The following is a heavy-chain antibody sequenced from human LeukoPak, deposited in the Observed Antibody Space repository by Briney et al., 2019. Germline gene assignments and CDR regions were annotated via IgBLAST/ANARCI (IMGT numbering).Heavy chain of an antibody. J-gene: IGHJ4*02. CDR1: GGSISDYY. V-gene: IGHV4-59*01. Sequence: SETLSLTCTVSGGSISDYYWSWIRQPPGKGLEWIGYIYYSGSTSYNPSLKSRVTISLDTSRNQFSLRLSSVTAADTAVYYCTREVNDYGSGGYGYWGQGTLVTVSS. D-gene: IGHD3-10*01. CDR2: IYYSGST. CDR3: TREVNDYGSGGYGY.